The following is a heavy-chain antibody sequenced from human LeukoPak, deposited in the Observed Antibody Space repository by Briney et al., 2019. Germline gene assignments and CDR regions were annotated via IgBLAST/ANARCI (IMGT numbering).Heavy chain of an antibody. V-gene: IGHV3-66*01. D-gene: IGHD7-27*01. Sequence: PGGSLRLSCAASGFTVSSNYMSWVRQAPGKGLEWVSVIYSGGSTYYADSVKGRFTISRDNSKNTLYLQMNSLRAEDTAVYYCGRERTLNGVYYGMDVWGQGTTVTVSS. CDR3: GRERTLNGVYYGMDV. CDR1: GFTVSSNY. CDR2: IYSGGST. J-gene: IGHJ6*02.